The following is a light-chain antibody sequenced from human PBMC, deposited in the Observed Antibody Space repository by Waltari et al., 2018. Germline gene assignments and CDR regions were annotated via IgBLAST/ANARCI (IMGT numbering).Light chain of an antibody. Sequence: HSVLTQPPSASRSPVHRVSITCSGGTSNIGAGVLTWYQGLPGAAPKLLIYSSNQRPSGVPERFSGSKSGTSASLVISGLQSEDEAEYYCARWDYSLDGQVFGGGTKLTVL. CDR2: SSN. V-gene: IGLV1-44*01. J-gene: IGLJ3*02. CDR3: ARWDYSLDGQV. CDR1: TSNIGAGV.